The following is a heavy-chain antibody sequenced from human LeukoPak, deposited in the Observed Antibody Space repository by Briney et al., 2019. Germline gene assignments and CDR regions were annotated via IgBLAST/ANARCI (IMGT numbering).Heavy chain of an antibody. CDR2: MNPNSGNT. V-gene: IGHV1-8*01. Sequence: ASVKVSCKASGYTFTSYDINWVRQATGQGLEWMGWMNPNSGNTGYAQKFQGTVTMTMNTSISTAYMELSSLRSEDTAVYYCARGRGFCSSTSCYNWFDPWGQGTLVTVSS. J-gene: IGHJ5*02. D-gene: IGHD2-2*01. CDR1: GYTFTSYD. CDR3: ARGRGFCSSTSCYNWFDP.